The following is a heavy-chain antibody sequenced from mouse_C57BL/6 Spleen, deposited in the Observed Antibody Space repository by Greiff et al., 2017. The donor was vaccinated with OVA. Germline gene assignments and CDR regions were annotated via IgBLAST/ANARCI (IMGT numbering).Heavy chain of an antibody. J-gene: IGHJ4*01. CDR3: ASSYSNPYAMDY. CDR1: GYTFTDYY. CDR2: INPNNGGT. V-gene: IGHV1-26*01. D-gene: IGHD2-5*01. Sequence: VQLQQSGPELVKPGASVKISCKASGYTFTDYYMNWVKQSHGKSLEWIGDINPNNGGTSYNQKFKGKATLTVDKSSSTAYMELRSLTSEDSAVYYCASSYSNPYAMDYWGQGTSVTVSS.